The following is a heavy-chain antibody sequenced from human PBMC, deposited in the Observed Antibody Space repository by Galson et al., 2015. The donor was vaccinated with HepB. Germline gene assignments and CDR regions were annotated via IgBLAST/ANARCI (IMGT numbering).Heavy chain of an antibody. CDR3: ARAGIAAASYYMDV. J-gene: IGHJ6*03. Sequence: SVKVSRKASGYTFTSYYMHWVRQAPGQGLEWMGIINPSGGSTSYAQKFQGRVTMTTDTSTSTAYMELRSLRSDDTAVYYCARAGIAAASYYMDVWGKGTTVTVSS. CDR1: GYTFTSYY. V-gene: IGHV1-46*01. CDR2: INPSGGST. D-gene: IGHD6-13*01.